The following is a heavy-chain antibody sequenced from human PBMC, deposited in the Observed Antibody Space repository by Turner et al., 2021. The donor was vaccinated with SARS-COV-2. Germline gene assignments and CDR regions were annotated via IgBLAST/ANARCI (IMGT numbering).Heavy chain of an antibody. CDR2: LDSDGTNA. CDR3: AALAAPRDY. CDR1: VFTFSSYW. D-gene: IGHD2-15*01. Sequence: EEYLVQSGGGLVQPGGSMRLSCAASVFTFSSYWMHWVRQVPGKGLVWVSHLDSDGTNAAYADSVKGRFTISRDNTKNTLYLQMNSLRAEDTAVYFCAALAAPRDYWGQGTQVTVSS. J-gene: IGHJ4*02. V-gene: IGHV3-74*01.